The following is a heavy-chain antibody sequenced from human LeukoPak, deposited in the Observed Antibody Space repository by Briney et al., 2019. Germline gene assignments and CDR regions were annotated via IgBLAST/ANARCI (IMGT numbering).Heavy chain of an antibody. CDR2: INQDGSEK. CDR3: AREDGYNFDY. J-gene: IGHJ4*02. Sequence: PGGSLRLSCAASGFTFSNYWMTWVRQAPGKGLEWVANINQDGSEKYYVDSVKGRFTISRDNAKNSLYLQMNSLRAEDTAIYYCAREDGYNFDYWGRGTPVTVSS. CDR1: GFTFSNYW. V-gene: IGHV3-7*01. D-gene: IGHD5-24*01.